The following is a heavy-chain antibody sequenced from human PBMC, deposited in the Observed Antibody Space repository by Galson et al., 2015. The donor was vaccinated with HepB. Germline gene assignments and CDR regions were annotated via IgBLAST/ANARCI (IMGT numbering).Heavy chain of an antibody. CDR2: ISYDGSNK. CDR3: ARDPSLSIAAASLGNWYFDL. V-gene: IGHV3-30*04. CDR1: GFTFSSYA. Sequence: SLRLSCAASGFTFSSYAMHWVRQAPGKGLEWVAVISYDGSNKYYADSVKGRFTISRDNSKNTLYLQMNSLRAEDTAVYYCARDPSLSIAAASLGNWYFDLWGRGTLVTVSS. J-gene: IGHJ2*01. D-gene: IGHD6-13*01.